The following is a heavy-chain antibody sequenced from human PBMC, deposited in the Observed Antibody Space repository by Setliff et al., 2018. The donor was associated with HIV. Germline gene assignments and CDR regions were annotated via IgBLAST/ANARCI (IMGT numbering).Heavy chain of an antibody. V-gene: IGHV4-4*07. D-gene: IGHD5-12*01. CDR3: ARSVACCRYYFSYYYMDV. Sequence: PSETLSLTCTVSGSTSGIYYWTWMRQTAGKGLEWIGHTYKRGITNYNPSLKSRVTISSDASRKQFFLRLTSVTAADTAVYYCARSVACCRYYFSYYYMDVWGKGTTVTVSS. CDR1: GSTSGIYY. CDR2: TYKRGIT. J-gene: IGHJ6*03.